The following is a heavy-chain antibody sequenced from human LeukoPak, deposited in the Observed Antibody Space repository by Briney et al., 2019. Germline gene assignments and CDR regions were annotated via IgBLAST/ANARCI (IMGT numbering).Heavy chain of an antibody. J-gene: IGHJ4*02. Sequence: TSETLSLTCAVYGGSFSGYYWSWIRQPAGKGLQWIGRINTRGNTNYNPSLKSRVTMSVDTSKNQFSLKLHSLTAADTAVYYCAREYGDFDYWGQGTLVTVSS. CDR1: GGSFSGYY. CDR2: INTRGNT. D-gene: IGHD4-17*01. V-gene: IGHV4-59*10. CDR3: AREYGDFDY.